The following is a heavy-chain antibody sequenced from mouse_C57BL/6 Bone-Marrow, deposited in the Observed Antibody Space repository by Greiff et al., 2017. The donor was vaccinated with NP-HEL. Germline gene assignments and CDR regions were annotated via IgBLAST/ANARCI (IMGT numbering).Heavy chain of an antibody. CDR2: FHPYNDDT. D-gene: IGHD1-1*01. CDR3: ARRYGSSPYYYAMDY. J-gene: IGHJ4*01. Sequence: QVQLKESGAELVKPGASVKMSCKASGYTFTTYPIEWMKQNHGKSLEWIGNFHPYNDDTKYNEKFKGKATLTVEKSSSTVYLELSRLTSYDSAVYYCARRYGSSPYYYAMDYWGQGTSVTVSS. V-gene: IGHV1-47*01. CDR1: GYTFTTYP.